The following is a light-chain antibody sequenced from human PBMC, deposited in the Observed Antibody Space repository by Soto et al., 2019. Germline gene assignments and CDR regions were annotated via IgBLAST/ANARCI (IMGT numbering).Light chain of an antibody. V-gene: IGKV3-11*01. CDR3: QRRSNWPLT. J-gene: IGKJ4*01. Sequence: EIVLTQSPATLSLSLGERAALSCRASQSVSSDLAWYQQKPGQAPRLLIYDASNRATGIPARFSGSGSGTDFTLISSSLEPEDLAVYYCQRRSNWPLTFGGGTKVEIK. CDR1: QSVSSD. CDR2: DAS.